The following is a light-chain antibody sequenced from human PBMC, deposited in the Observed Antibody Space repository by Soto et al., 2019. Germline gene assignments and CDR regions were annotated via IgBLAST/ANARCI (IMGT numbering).Light chain of an antibody. J-gene: IGLJ1*01. CDR1: SSTIGSNT. Sequence: QSVLTQPPSASGTPGQRVTTSCSGSSSTIGSNTVNWYQQLPGTAPKLLIYSNNQRPSGVPDRFSGSKSGTSASLAISGLQSEDETDYHCAAWDDSRTGSVFGTGTEVTV. CDR3: AAWDDSRTGSV. CDR2: SNN. V-gene: IGLV1-44*01.